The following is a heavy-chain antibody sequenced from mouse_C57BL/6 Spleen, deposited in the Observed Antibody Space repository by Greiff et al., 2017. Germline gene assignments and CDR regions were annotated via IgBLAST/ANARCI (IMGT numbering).Heavy chain of an antibody. V-gene: IGHV1-53*01. CDR3: ARWGLWGAMDY. Sequence: QVHVKQPGTELVKPGASVKLSCKASGYTFTSYWMHWVKQRPGQGLEWIGNINPSNGGTNYNEKFKSKATLTVDKSSSTAYMQLSSLTSEDSAVYYCARWGLWGAMDYWGQGTSVTVSS. CDR1: GYTFTSYW. CDR2: INPSNGGT. D-gene: IGHD1-1*02. J-gene: IGHJ4*01.